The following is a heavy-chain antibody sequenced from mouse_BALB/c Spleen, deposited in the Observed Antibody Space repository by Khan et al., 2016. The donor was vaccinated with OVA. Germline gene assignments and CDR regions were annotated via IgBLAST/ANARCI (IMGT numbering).Heavy chain of an antibody. CDR2: INPSTDYT. CDR1: GYTFTNYW. J-gene: IGHJ3*01. V-gene: IGHV1-7*01. Sequence: QVQLKQSGDDLVKPGASVKLSCKASGYTFTNYWMHWVKQRPGQGLEWIGYINPSTDYTEYNQKFKDKATLTADKSSSTAYMQLSSLTSEDSAVYYCVNHGSSSAWFTYWGQGTLVTVAA. D-gene: IGHD1-1*01. CDR3: VNHGSSSAWFTY.